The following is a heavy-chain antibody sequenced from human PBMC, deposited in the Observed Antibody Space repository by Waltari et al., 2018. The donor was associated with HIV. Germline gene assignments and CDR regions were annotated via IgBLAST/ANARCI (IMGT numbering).Heavy chain of an antibody. V-gene: IGHV3-74*01. CDR3: ASPAGKAY. J-gene: IGHJ4*02. D-gene: IGHD3-10*01. CDR2: INSDGSST. CDR1: GFTFSAYR. Sequence: EVQLVESGGDLVQPGGSLRLSCSASGFTFSAYRMHWVRQAPGKGRVWVSRINSDGSSTNYADSVKGRCTISRDNAKNTLYLQMNSLRVEDTAVYYCASPAGKAYWGQGSLVTVSS.